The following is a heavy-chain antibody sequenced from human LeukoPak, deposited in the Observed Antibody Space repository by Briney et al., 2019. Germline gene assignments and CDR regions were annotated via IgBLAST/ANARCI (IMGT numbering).Heavy chain of an antibody. CDR2: IYYSGNS. CDR1: GDSISSGDYY. D-gene: IGHD2-15*01. V-gene: IGHV4-39*07. CDR3: ASLLGYCSGNRCPSSANYYYYMDV. J-gene: IGHJ6*03. Sequence: SETLSLTCTVSGDSISSGDYYWGWIRQPPGKGLEWIGSIYYSGNSYYNPSLKSRVTMSIDTSKNQFSLKVNSVTAADTAVYYCASLLGYCSGNRCPSSANYYYYMDVWGKGTTVTVSS.